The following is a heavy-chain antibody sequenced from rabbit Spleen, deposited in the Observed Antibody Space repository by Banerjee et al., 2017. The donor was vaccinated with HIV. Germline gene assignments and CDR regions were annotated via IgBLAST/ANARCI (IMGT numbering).Heavy chain of an antibody. D-gene: IGHD1-1*01. CDR3: ARSGSGYLYFNL. CDR2: INASTGKP. V-gene: IGHV1S45*01. CDR1: GFSFSDRDV. J-gene: IGHJ4*01. Sequence: QEQLVESGGGLVQPEGSLTLTCKASGFSFSDRDVMCWVRQAPGKGLQWIACINASTGKPVYATWASGRFTISRTSSTTVTLRMTSLTAADRATYFCARSGSGYLYFNLWGQGILVTVS.